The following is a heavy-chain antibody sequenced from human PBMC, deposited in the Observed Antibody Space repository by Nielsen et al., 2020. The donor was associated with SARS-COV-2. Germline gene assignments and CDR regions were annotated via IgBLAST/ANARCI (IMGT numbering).Heavy chain of an antibody. V-gene: IGHV3-21*04. Sequence: GESLKISCAASGFTFSSYSMNWVRQAPGKGLEWVSSISSSSSYTNYADSVKGRFTISRDNAENSLYLQMNSLRAEDTAVYYCARAVVSSPLYYFDYWGQGTLVTVSS. CDR3: ARAVVSSPLYYFDY. CDR2: ISSSSSYT. D-gene: IGHD2-15*01. CDR1: GFTFSSYS. J-gene: IGHJ4*02.